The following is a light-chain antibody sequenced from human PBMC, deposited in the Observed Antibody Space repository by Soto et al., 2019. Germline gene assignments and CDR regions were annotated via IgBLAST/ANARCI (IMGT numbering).Light chain of an antibody. V-gene: IGKV3-20*01. CDR2: DAS. J-gene: IGKJ4*02. CDR1: QSVRNRY. Sequence: DILLTQSPGTLSLSPGERATLSCRASQSVRNRYLAWYQQKAGQAPRLLIYDASRRATGIPERFSGSGSGTDFTLTISRLEPEDFALYYWQQYGSSVTFGGGTKVEIK. CDR3: QQYGSSVT.